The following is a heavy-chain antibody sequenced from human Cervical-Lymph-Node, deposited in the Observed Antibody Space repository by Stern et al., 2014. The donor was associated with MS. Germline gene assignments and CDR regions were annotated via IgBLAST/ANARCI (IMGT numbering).Heavy chain of an antibody. J-gene: IGHJ4*02. Sequence: QVQLVESGPGLVKPSETLSLSCTVSGGSIRSDGFSWGWIRQSPGKGLEWIGSMYHSGSAFYNPSLKSRVTISVDTSKNQFSLKVNSVTAADTAVYYCARQRAPTYSTSWYFDNWGQGTLVTVSS. CDR2: MYHSGSA. CDR1: GGSIRSDGFS. CDR3: ARQRAPTYSTSWYFDN. D-gene: IGHD6-13*01. V-gene: IGHV4-39*01.